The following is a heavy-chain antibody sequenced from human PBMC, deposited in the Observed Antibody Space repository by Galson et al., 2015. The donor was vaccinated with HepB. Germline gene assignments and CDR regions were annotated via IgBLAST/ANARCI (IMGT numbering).Heavy chain of an antibody. J-gene: IGHJ4*02. Sequence: SVKVSCKASGYTFTGYYMHWVRQAPGQGLEWMGWINPNSGGTSYAQKFQGRVTMTRDTSISTAYMELSRLRSDDTAVYYCAREARATVTYYDFWSGFNPDYWGQGTLVTVSS. V-gene: IGHV1-2*02. D-gene: IGHD3-3*01. CDR1: GYTFTGYY. CDR2: INPNSGGT. CDR3: AREARATVTYYDFWSGFNPDY.